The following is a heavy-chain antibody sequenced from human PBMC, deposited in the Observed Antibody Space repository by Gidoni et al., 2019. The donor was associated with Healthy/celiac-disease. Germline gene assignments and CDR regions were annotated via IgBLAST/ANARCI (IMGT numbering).Heavy chain of an antibody. CDR1: GGSISSRSYY. Sequence: QLQLQESGPGLGKPSETLSLTCTVPGGSISSRSYYWGWIRQPPGKGLEWIGSIYYSGSTYYNPSLKSRVTISVDTSKNQFSLKLSSVTAADTAVYYCARGYSGYDLGGYFDLWGRGTLVTVSS. D-gene: IGHD5-12*01. CDR3: ARGYSGYDLGGYFDL. J-gene: IGHJ2*01. CDR2: IYYSGST. V-gene: IGHV4-39*07.